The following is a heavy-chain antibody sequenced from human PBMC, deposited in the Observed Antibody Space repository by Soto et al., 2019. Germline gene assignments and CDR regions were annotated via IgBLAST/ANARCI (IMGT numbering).Heavy chain of an antibody. D-gene: IGHD3-9*01. CDR2: IVVGSGNT. Sequence: GASVKVSCNASGFTFTSSAVQWVRQALGQRLEWIGWIVVGSGNTNYAQKFQERVTITRDMSTSTAYMELSSLRSEDTAVYYCAADEGRNYDILTGYPTRTRGFDPWGQGTLVTVSS. V-gene: IGHV1-58*01. CDR1: GFTFTSSA. CDR3: AADEGRNYDILTGYPTRTRGFDP. J-gene: IGHJ5*02.